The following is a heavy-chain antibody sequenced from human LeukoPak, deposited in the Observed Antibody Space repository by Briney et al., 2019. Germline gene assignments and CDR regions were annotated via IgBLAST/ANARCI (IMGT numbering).Heavy chain of an antibody. CDR1: GGSISSSNW. CDR2: IYHSGST. J-gene: IGHJ5*02. V-gene: IGHV4-4*02. Sequence: NPSETLSLTCAVSGGSISSSNWWSWVRQPPGKGLEWIGEIYHSGSTNYNPSLKSRVTISVDKSKNQFSLKLSSVTAADTAVYYCARAPTAPYCSSTSCPSGGKNWFDPWGQGTLVTVSS. D-gene: IGHD2-2*01. CDR3: ARAPTAPYCSSTSCPSGGKNWFDP.